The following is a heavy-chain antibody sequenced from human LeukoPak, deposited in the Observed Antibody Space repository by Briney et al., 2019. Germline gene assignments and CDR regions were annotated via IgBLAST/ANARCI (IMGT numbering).Heavy chain of an antibody. J-gene: IGHJ4*02. Sequence: ASVKVSRNASGYTFTSYGNSWVRQPPGQGLEWMGWISAYNGNTNYAHKLQGRVTMTTDTSTSKPYMELRSLISDETAVYYCRRLTAGVVVAARHVVEAKLYHYFDYGGQGTLVTVSS. CDR3: RRLTAGVVVAARHVVEAKLYHYFDY. V-gene: IGHV1-18*01. CDR2: ISAYNGNT. CDR1: GYTFTSYG. D-gene: IGHD2-15*01.